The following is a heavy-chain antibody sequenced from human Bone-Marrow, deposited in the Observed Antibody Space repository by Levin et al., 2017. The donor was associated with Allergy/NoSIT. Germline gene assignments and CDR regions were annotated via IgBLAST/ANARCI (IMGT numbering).Heavy chain of an antibody. CDR2: ISSSANRI. CDR1: GFTFSSYE. V-gene: IGHV3-48*03. Sequence: GESLKISCAASGFTFSSYEMNWVRQAPGKGLEWVSHISSSANRIYYADSVKGRFTISRDNAKNSLYLQMNSLRAEDTAIYYCATLFGNVWGHGTTVTVSS. CDR3: ATLFGNV. D-gene: IGHD3-3*01. J-gene: IGHJ6*02.